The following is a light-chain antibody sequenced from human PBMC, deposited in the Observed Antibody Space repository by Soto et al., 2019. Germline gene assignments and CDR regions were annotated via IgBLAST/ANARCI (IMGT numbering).Light chain of an antibody. CDR2: GNS. J-gene: IGLJ3*02. CDR1: SSNIGAGHA. Sequence: QSVLTQPPSVSGAPGQRVTISCTGSSSNIGAGHALHWYQHLPGAAPKLLMYGNSDRPSGVPDRFSDSKSGTSASLAITGLQPEDEADYYCQSYDDSLSGWVFGGGTQLTVL. CDR3: QSYDDSLSGWV. V-gene: IGLV1-40*01.